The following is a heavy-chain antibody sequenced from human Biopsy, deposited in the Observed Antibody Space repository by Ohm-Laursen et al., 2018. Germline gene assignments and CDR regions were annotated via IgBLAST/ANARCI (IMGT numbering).Heavy chain of an antibody. CDR1: GGSFNGYF. J-gene: IGHJ6*02. D-gene: IGHD6-13*01. V-gene: IGHV4-34*01. CDR3: ARVPLPGIGAAYQGRFLYGMDV. Sequence: SETLSLTCVVYGGSFNGYFWSWIRQPPGKGLEWIGGITQSGSTNYSPSLKSRVTISVDTAKKQFSLSLRSVTAADTAVYYCARVPLPGIGAAYQGRFLYGMDVWGQGTTVSVSS. CDR2: ITQSGST.